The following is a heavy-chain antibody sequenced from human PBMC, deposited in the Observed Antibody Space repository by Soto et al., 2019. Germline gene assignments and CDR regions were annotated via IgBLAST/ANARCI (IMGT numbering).Heavy chain of an antibody. V-gene: IGHV3-15*01. D-gene: IGHD2-2*02. Sequence: PGGSLRLSCAASGFTFSNAWMSWVRQAPGKGLEWVGRIKSKTDGGTTDYAAPVKGRFTISRDDSKNTLYLQMNSLKTEDTAVYYCTTDCSTSCYIWGAGGYYYYGMDVWGQGTTVTVSS. CDR3: TTDCSTSCYIWGAGGYYYYGMDV. J-gene: IGHJ6*02. CDR2: IKSKTDGGTT. CDR1: GFTFSNAW.